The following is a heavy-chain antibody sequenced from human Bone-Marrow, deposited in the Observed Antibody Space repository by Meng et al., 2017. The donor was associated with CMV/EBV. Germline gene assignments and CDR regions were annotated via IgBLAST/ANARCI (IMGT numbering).Heavy chain of an antibody. CDR3: ARVSARDYDFWSGYFDY. V-gene: IGHV1-69*10. Sequence: SVKVSCKASGGTFSSYAISWVRQAPGQGLEWMGGIIPILGIANYAQKFQGRVTITTDKSTSTAYMELSSLRSEDTAVYYCARVSARDYDFWSGYFDYWGQGTLVTSPQ. D-gene: IGHD3-3*01. J-gene: IGHJ4*02. CDR2: IIPILGIA. CDR1: GGTFSSYA.